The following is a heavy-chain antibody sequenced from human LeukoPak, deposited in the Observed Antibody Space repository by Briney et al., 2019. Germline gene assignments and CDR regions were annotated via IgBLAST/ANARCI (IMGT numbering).Heavy chain of an antibody. CDR1: GFTFSTFW. CDR3: AKNSAGNDY. D-gene: IGHD6-13*01. V-gene: IGHV3-7*01. J-gene: IGHJ4*02. CDR2: IKQDGSEK. Sequence: GRSLRLSCAASGFTFSTFWMSWVRQAPGEGLEWVPNIKQDGSEKYYVDSVNSRFTISRDNAKNSLYLQMNSLRAEDTAMYYCAKNSAGNDYWGQGTLVTVSS.